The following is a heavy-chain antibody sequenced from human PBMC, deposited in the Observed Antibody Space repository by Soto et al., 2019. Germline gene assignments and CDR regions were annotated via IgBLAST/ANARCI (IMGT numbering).Heavy chain of an antibody. CDR1: GFTFGDYA. V-gene: IGHV3-49*03. CDR2: IRSKAYGGTT. CDR3: TRVGGSFPETYYYYGMDV. D-gene: IGHD1-26*01. J-gene: IGHJ6*02. Sequence: GGSLRLSCTASGFTFGDYAMSWFRQAPGKGLEWVGFIRSKAYGGTTEYAASVKGRFTISRDDSKSIAYLQMNSLKTEDTAVYYCTRVGGSFPETYYYYGMDVWGQGTTVTVSS.